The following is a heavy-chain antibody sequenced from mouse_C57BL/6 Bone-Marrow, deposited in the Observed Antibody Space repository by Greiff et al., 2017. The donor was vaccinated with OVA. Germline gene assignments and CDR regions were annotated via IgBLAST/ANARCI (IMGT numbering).Heavy chain of an antibody. V-gene: IGHV6-6*01. D-gene: IGHD1-1*01. Sequence: DVQLVESGGGLVQPGGSMKLSCAASGFTFSDAWMDWVRQSPEKGLEWVAEIRNKANNHATYYAESVKGRFTISRDDSKSSVYLQMNSLRAEDTGIYYCTPDITTVVATDYAMDYWGQGTSVTVSS. CDR2: IRNKANNHAT. J-gene: IGHJ4*01. CDR3: TPDITTVVATDYAMDY. CDR1: GFTFSDAW.